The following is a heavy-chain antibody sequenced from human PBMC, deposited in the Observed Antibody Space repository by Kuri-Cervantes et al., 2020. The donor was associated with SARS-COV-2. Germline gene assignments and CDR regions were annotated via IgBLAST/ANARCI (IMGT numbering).Heavy chain of an antibody. CDR3: ARKPSGSGYNYGMDV. CDR1: GYSFTSYW. CDR2: IDPSDSYT. J-gene: IGHJ6*02. Sequence: GESLKISCKGSGYSFTSYWISWVRQMPGKGLEWMGRIDPSDSYTNYSPSFQGHVTISADKSISTAYLQWNSLKASDTAMYYCARKPSGSGYNYGMDVWGQGTTVTVSS. V-gene: IGHV5-10-1*01. D-gene: IGHD3-10*01.